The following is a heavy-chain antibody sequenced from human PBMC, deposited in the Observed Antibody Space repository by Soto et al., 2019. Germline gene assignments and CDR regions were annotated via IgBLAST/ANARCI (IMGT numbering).Heavy chain of an antibody. Sequence: QLLESGGGLVQPGGSLRLSCEASGFTFRTHDMTWVRQAPGKGLEWVSTMSSSGGAYYAESVKGRFTISRDNSKNTLFLQMNSLGVEDTAVYYCAKGLDTGLYFFDHWGQGTLVSVSS. CDR1: GFTFRTHD. J-gene: IGHJ4*01. D-gene: IGHD1-1*01. V-gene: IGHV3-23*01. CDR2: MSSSGGA. CDR3: AKGLDTGLYFFDH.